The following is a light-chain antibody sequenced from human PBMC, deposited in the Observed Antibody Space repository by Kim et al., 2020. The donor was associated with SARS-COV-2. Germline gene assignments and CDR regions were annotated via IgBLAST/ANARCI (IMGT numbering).Light chain of an antibody. CDR2: QDS. CDR1: KLGDKY. CDR3: QAWDSSTHV. V-gene: IGLV3-1*01. J-gene: IGLJ1*01. Sequence: VSPGQTASITCSGDKLGDKYACWYQQKPGQSPVLVIYQDSKRPSGIPERFSGSNSGNTATLTISGTQAMDEANYYCQAWDSSTHVFGTGTKVTVL.